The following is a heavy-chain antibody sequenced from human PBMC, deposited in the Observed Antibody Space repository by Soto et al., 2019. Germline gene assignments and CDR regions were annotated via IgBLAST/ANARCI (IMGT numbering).Heavy chain of an antibody. D-gene: IGHD5-18*01. CDR1: GYTFTSYA. CDR3: ARGPPPRGYSYGYENYYYYMDV. J-gene: IGHJ6*03. Sequence: ASVKVSCKASGYTFTSYAMHWVRQAPGQRLEWMGWINAGNGNTKYSQKFQGRVTITRDTSASTAYMELSSLRSEDTAVYYCARGPPPRGYSYGYENYYYYMDVWGKGTTVTVSS. CDR2: INAGNGNT. V-gene: IGHV1-3*01.